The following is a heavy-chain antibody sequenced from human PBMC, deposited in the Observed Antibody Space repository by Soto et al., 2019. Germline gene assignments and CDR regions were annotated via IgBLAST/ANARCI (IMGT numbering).Heavy chain of an antibody. CDR3: ARDNQGYLSNGMDV. J-gene: IGHJ6*02. CDR1: GDSVSNNSAA. D-gene: IGHD3-16*02. Sequence: SQTLSLTCAISGDSVSNNSAAWNWIRQSPSRGLEWLGRTYYRSKWYNDYAVSMKSRIIINPDTSKNQFTLQLNSLTPADTAVYFCARDNQGYLSNGMDVWGQGITVTVSS. V-gene: IGHV6-1*01. CDR2: TYYRSKWYN.